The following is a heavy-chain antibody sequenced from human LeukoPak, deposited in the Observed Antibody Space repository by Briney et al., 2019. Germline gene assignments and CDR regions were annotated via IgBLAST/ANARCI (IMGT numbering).Heavy chain of an antibody. D-gene: IGHD7-27*01. V-gene: IGHV4-61*01. J-gene: IGHJ4*02. Sequence: PSETLSLTCTVSGGSISSSSYYWSWIRQSPGKGLEWIGYIYYTGTSYNPSLKSRVTISADTSKNQFSLKLISVTAADTAVYYCASRKLGNDYWGQGTLVTVSS. CDR2: IYYTGT. CDR3: ASRKLGNDY. CDR1: GGSISSSSYY.